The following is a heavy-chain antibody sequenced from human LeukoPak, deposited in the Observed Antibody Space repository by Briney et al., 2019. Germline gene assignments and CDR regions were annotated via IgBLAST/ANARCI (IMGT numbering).Heavy chain of an antibody. CDR1: GGSISSGGYS. CDR3: ARVGLLRWFDP. CDR2: IYHSGST. Sequence: SSETLSLTCAVSGGSISSGGYSWSWIRQPPGKGLEWIGYIYHSGSTYYNPSLKSRVTISVDRSKNQFSLKLSSVTAADTAVYYCARVGLLRWFDPWGQGTLVTVSS. V-gene: IGHV4-30-2*01. J-gene: IGHJ5*02.